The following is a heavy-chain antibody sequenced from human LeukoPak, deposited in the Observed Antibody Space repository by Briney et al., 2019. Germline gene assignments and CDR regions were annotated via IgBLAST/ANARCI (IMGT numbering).Heavy chain of an antibody. J-gene: IGHJ6*04. CDR2: ISGSGGST. D-gene: IGHD2-2*01. CDR3: AKDGEGYCSSTSCKRAYYGMDV. V-gene: IGHV3-23*01. CDR1: GFTFSSYA. Sequence: GGSLRLSCAASGFTFSSYAMSWVRQAPGEGLEWVSAISGSGGSTYYADSVKGRFTISRDNSKNTLYLQMNSLRAEDTAVYYCAKDGEGYCSSTSCKRAYYGMDVWGKGTTVTVSS.